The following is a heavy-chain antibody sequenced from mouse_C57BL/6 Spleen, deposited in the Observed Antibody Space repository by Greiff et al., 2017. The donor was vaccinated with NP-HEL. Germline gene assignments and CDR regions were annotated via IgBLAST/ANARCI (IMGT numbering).Heavy chain of an antibody. V-gene: IGHV1-81*01. CDR2: IYPRSGNT. CDR3: ASGGNYAWFAY. CDR1: GYTFTSYG. Sequence: QVHVKQSGAELARPGASVKLSCKASGYTFTSYGISWVKQRTGQGLEWIGEIYPRSGNTYYNEKFKGKATLTADKSSSTAYMELRSLTSEDSAVYFCASGGNYAWFAYWGQGTLVTVSA. J-gene: IGHJ3*01. D-gene: IGHD1-1*02.